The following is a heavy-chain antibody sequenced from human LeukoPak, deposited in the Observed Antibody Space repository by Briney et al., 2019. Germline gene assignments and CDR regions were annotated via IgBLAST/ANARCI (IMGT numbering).Heavy chain of an antibody. Sequence: GGSLRLSCVASGFTFSGSTIHWVRQASGKGLEWVGRIKTKATNYATSYAASVKGRFTISRDDSENTAYLQMNSLKTEDTAVYYCTRGGSGYYMDVWGKGTTVTISS. CDR2: IKTKATNYAT. J-gene: IGHJ6*03. V-gene: IGHV3-73*01. D-gene: IGHD3-10*01. CDR3: TRGGSGYYMDV. CDR1: GFTFSGST.